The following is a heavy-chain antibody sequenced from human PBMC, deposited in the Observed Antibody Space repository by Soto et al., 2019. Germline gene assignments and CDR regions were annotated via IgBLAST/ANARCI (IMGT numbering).Heavy chain of an antibody. J-gene: IGHJ6*02. CDR3: ARVLSSGDYYSYYGMDA. Sequence: GASLQISCKGSGYSFTSYWISWVRQMPGKGLEWMGRIDPSDSYTNYSPSFQGHVTISADKSISTAYLQWSSLKASDTAMYYCARVLSSGDYYSYYGMDAWCPGITVTVFS. CDR1: GYSFTSYW. D-gene: IGHD3-16*02. V-gene: IGHV5-10-1*01. CDR2: IDPSDSYT.